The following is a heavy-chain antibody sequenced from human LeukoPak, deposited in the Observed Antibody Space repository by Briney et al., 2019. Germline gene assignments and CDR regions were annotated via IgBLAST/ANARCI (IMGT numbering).Heavy chain of an antibody. J-gene: IGHJ4*02. D-gene: IGHD6-13*01. CDR2: ISYDGSNK. V-gene: IGHV3-30*18. Sequence: GGSLRLSCAASGFTFSIYGMHWVRQAPGKGLEWVAVISYDGSNKYYADSVKGRFTISRDNSKNTLYLQMNSLRAEDTAVYYCAKDTDSSSWYIDYWGQGTLVAVSS. CDR1: GFTFSIYG. CDR3: AKDTDSSSWYIDY.